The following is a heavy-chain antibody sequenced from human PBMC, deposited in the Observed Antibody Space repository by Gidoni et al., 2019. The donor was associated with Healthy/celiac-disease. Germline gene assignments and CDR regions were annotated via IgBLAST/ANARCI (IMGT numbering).Heavy chain of an antibody. J-gene: IGHJ4*02. CDR3: ARTTVTTWSGGFDY. Sequence: QLQLQESGPGLVKPSETLSLTCTVSGGSISSSSYYWGWIRQPPGKGLEWIGSIYYSGITYSNPSLKSRVPISVDTSKNQFSLKLSSVTAADTAVYYCARTTVTTWSGGFDYWGQGTLVTVSS. CDR2: IYYSGIT. D-gene: IGHD4-4*01. V-gene: IGHV4-39*01. CDR1: GGSISSSSYY.